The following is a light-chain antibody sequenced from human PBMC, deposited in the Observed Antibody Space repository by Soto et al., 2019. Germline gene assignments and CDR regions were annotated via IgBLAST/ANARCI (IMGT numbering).Light chain of an antibody. CDR3: QQSYSTTWT. Sequence: DIQMTQSPSSLSASVGDRVTITCRASQGISTYLNWYQQKPGKAPKLLIYAASSLQSGVPSRFSGSESETDFTLTISSLQPEDFANYSCQQSYSTTWTFGQWT. CDR2: AAS. J-gene: IGKJ1*01. CDR1: QGISTY. V-gene: IGKV1-39*01.